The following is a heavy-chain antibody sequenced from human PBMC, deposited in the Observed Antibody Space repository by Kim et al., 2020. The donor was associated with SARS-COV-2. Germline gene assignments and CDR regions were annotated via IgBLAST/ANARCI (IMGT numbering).Heavy chain of an antibody. CDR2: INPGGSS. CDR3: SRGEADSAPFPFDY. CDR1: GGSFSGYY. Sequence: SETLSLTCAVSGGSFSGYYWSWIRQPPGKGLEWIGKINPGGSSDYNPSLKSRVSLSVDTSKNQFSLSLRSVTAADTAAYYFSRGEADSAPFPFDYLCQGT. D-gene: IGHD2-15*01. J-gene: IGHJ4*02. V-gene: IGHV4-34*01.